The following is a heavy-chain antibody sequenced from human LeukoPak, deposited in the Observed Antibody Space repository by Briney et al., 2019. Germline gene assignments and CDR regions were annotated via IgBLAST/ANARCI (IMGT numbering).Heavy chain of an antibody. Sequence: SETLSLTCTVSGGTISSSSYYWGWIRQPPGKGLEWIGSIYYSGSTSYNPSLKSRVTISVDTSKNQFSLKLSSVTAADTAIYYCGRYCSATSCYTFDYWGQGTLVTVSS. CDR3: GRYCSATSCYTFDY. J-gene: IGHJ4*02. CDR2: IYYSGST. V-gene: IGHV4-39*01. CDR1: GGTISSSSYY. D-gene: IGHD2-2*02.